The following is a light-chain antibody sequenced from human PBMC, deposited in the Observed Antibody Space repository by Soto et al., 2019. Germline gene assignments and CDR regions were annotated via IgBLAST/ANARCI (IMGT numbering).Light chain of an antibody. Sequence: DLQMTQSPSSLSASVGDRVTITCRASQSISGYLNWYQQKPGKPPKPLIYAASNLQSGVPSRFSGSGSGTDFTLAISSLQPEDIATYYCQQTYSGPRTFGQGTKVEIK. J-gene: IGKJ1*01. V-gene: IGKV1-39*01. CDR1: QSISGY. CDR3: QQTYSGPRT. CDR2: AAS.